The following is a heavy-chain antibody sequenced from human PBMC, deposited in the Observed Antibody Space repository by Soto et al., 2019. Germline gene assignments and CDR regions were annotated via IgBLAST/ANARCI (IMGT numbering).Heavy chain of an antibody. V-gene: IGHV1-18*04. Sequence: ASVKVSCKASGYTFTSYGISWVRQAPGQGLEWMGWISAYNGNTNYAQKLQGRVTMTTDTSTSTAYMELRSLRSDDTAVYYCATRRGYPYYYGMDVWGQGTTVTVS. D-gene: IGHD3-22*01. CDR1: GYTFTSYG. CDR2: ISAYNGNT. CDR3: ATRRGYPYYYGMDV. J-gene: IGHJ6*02.